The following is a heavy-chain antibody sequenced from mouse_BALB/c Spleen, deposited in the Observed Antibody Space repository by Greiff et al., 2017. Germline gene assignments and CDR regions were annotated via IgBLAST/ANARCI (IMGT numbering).Heavy chain of an antibody. V-gene: IGHV3-2*02. CDR3: AREGYGNYEGAMDY. J-gene: IGHJ4*01. CDR2: ISYSGST. Sequence: DVHLVESGPGLVKPSQSLSLTCTVTGYSITSDYAWNWIRQFPGNKLEWMGYISYSGSTSYNPSLKSRISITRDTSKNQFFLQLNSVTTEDTATYYCAREGYGNYEGAMDYWGQGTSVTGSS. CDR1: GYSITSDYA. D-gene: IGHD2-1*01.